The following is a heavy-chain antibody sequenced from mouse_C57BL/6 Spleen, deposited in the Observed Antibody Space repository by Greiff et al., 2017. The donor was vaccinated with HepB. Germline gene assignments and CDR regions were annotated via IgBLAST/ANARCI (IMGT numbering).Heavy chain of an antibody. Sequence: LQQSGEGLVKPGGSLKLSCAASGFTFSSYAMSWVRQTPEKRLEWVAYISSGGDYIYYADTVKGRFTISRDNARNTLYLQMSSLKSEDTAMYYCTRGGTVAALDVWGTGTTVTVSS. V-gene: IGHV5-9-1*02. CDR1: GFTFSSYA. CDR3: TRGGTVAALDV. CDR2: ISSGGDYI. D-gene: IGHD1-1*01. J-gene: IGHJ1*03.